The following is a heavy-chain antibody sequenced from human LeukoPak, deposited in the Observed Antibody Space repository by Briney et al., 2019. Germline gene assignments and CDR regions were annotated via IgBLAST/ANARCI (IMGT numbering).Heavy chain of an antibody. Sequence: GGSLRLSCAASGFTFSRFWMSWVRQAPGKGLEWVANIKQDGSEKYYVDSVKGRFTISRDNAKNSLYLQMNSLRDEDTAVYYCASGWELSYFDYWGQGTLVTVSS. V-gene: IGHV3-7*02. CDR3: ASGWELSYFDY. CDR2: IKQDGSEK. CDR1: GFTFSRFW. D-gene: IGHD1-26*01. J-gene: IGHJ4*02.